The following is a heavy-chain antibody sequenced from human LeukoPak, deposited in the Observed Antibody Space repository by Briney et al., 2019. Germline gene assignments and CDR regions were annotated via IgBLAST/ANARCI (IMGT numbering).Heavy chain of an antibody. CDR3: ARLLSGRNNWFDP. Sequence: PSETLSLTCAVSGDSINSYYWSWLRQSPGKGLEWIGYTYNIGNTNYNPSLKSRVTISLDTSKNQFSLKVTSVTAADTAVYYCARLLSGRNNWFDPWGQGTLVTVSS. CDR1: GDSINSYY. CDR2: TYNIGNT. J-gene: IGHJ5*02. V-gene: IGHV4-59*01. D-gene: IGHD3-10*01.